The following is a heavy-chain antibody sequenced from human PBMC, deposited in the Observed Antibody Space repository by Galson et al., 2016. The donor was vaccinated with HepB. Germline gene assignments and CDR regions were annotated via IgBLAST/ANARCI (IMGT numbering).Heavy chain of an antibody. CDR3: ARPGYDTTAPTPFDI. CDR2: IYPGDSDT. D-gene: IGHD3-22*01. CDR1: GYTFTNFW. V-gene: IGHV5-51*01. Sequence: QSGAEVKKPGESLKISCEASGYTFTNFWIGWVRQTPGKGLECVGLIYPGDSDTKYSPTFQGHVTISADRSISTAFLQWNSLRASDTAIYYCARPGYDTTAPTPFDIWGQGTMVTVSS. J-gene: IGHJ3*02.